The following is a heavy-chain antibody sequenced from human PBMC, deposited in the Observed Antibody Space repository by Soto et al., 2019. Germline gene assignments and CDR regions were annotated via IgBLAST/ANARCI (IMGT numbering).Heavy chain of an antibody. Sequence: ASVKVSCKASGGTFSSYAISWVRQAPGQGLEWMGGIIPIFGTANYAQKFQGRVTITADESTSTAYMELSSLRSEDTAVYYCARGSVGATPRYYYYYGMDVWGQGTTVTVSS. CDR2: IIPIFGTA. CDR3: ARGSVGATPRYYYYYGMDV. J-gene: IGHJ6*02. D-gene: IGHD1-26*01. CDR1: GGTFSSYA. V-gene: IGHV1-69*13.